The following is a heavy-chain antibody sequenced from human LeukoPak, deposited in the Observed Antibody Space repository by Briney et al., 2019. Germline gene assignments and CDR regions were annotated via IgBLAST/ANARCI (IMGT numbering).Heavy chain of an antibody. D-gene: IGHD3-10*01. CDR3: ARDSYWLGGSIGAFDI. J-gene: IGHJ3*02. V-gene: IGHV3-48*01. Sequence: GGSLRLSCAASGFTFSSYTMNWVRQPPGKGLEWVSNISTSSTTIYYADSVKGRFTISRDNAKNSLYLQMNSLRAEDTAIYYCARDSYWLGGSIGAFDIWGQGTMVTVSS. CDR1: GFTFSSYT. CDR2: ISTSSTTI.